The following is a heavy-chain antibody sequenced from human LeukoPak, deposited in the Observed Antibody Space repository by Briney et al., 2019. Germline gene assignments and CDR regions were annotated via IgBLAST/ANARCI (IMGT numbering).Heavy chain of an antibody. Sequence: PSETLSLTCTVSGGSISSSGYSSGWIRQPPGKGPGWTGSIYYSGSTYYNPSLKSRGTISVDTAKIQFSLKLSSVTAADTAVYYCARHFGSFDHWGQGTLVTVAS. V-gene: IGHV4-39*01. D-gene: IGHD3-10*01. J-gene: IGHJ4*02. CDR2: IYYSGST. CDR1: GGSISSSGYS. CDR3: ARHFGSFDH.